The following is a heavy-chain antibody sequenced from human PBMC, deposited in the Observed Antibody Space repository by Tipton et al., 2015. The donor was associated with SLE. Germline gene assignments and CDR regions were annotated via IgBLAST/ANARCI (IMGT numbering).Heavy chain of an antibody. V-gene: IGHV4-34*01. D-gene: IGHD1-1*01. CDR1: GGSFSGYY. CDR2: INHSGST. Sequence: TLSLTCAVYGGSFSGYYWSWIRQPPGKGLEWIGEINHSGSTNYNPSLKSRVTISVDTSKNQFSLKLSSVTAADTAVYYCARAGKGTGDYWGQGTLVTVSS. CDR3: ARAGKGTGDY. J-gene: IGHJ4*02.